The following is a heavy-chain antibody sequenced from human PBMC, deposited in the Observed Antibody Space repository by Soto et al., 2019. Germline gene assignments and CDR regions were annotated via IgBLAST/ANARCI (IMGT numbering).Heavy chain of an antibody. V-gene: IGHV3-30*18. CDR2: ISYDGSNK. Sequence: GGSLRLSCAASGFTFSSYGMHWVRQAPGKGLEWVAVISYDGSNKYYSDSVKGRFTISRDNSKNTLYLQMNRLRAEDTAVYYCAKDQTYYDFWSGYYPNYYYYGMDVWGQGTTVTVSS. CDR1: GFTFSSYG. CDR3: AKDQTYYDFWSGYYPNYYYYGMDV. D-gene: IGHD3-3*01. J-gene: IGHJ6*02.